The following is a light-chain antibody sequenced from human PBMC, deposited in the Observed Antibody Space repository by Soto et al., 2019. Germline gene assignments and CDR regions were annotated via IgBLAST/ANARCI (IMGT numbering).Light chain of an antibody. CDR1: QSVSSNY. CDR2: GAS. Sequence: ELVLTQSPGTLSLSPGERATLSCRASQSVSSNYLAGYRQKPVQAPRLLIYGASSSVTGITDRFSGSGSGTDFTLTLRRLAPEDFAVYERQQYGSSPPLFPFGPGTKVDF. V-gene: IGKV3-20*01. J-gene: IGKJ3*01. CDR3: QQYGSSPPLFP.